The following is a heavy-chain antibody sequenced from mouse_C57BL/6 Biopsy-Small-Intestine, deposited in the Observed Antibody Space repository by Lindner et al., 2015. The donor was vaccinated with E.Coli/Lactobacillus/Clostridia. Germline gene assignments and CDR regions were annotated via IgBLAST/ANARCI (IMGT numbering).Heavy chain of an antibody. CDR3: ARGVDGSYDY. CDR2: ISSGSTTI. D-gene: IGHD2-3*01. Sequence: VRAAGVVGEVLVKPGGSLKLSCAASGFTFSDYGMHWVRQAPEKGLEWVAYISSGSTTIYYADTVKGRFTISRDNAKNTLFLQMTSLRSEDTAMYYCARGVDGSYDYWGQGTTLTVSS. J-gene: IGHJ2*01. CDR1: GFTFSDYG. V-gene: IGHV5-17*01.